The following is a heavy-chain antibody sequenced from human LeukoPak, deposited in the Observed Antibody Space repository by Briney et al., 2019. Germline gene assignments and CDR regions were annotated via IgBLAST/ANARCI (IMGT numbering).Heavy chain of an antibody. D-gene: IGHD3-9*01. CDR1: GFTFSSYS. J-gene: IGHJ6*02. CDR3: ARGDDTLTGYYYYYYGMDV. V-gene: IGHV3-21*01. CDR2: ISSSSSYI. Sequence: GGSLRLSCAASGFTFSSYSMNWVRQAPGKGLEWVSSISSSSSYIYYADSVKGRFTISRDNAKNSLYLQMNSLRAEDTAVYYCARGDDTLTGYYYYYYGMDVWGQGITVTVSS.